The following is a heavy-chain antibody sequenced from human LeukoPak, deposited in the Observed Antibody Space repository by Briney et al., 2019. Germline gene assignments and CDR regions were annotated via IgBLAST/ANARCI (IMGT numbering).Heavy chain of an antibody. J-gene: IGHJ4*02. D-gene: IGHD3-10*01. Sequence: GGSLRLSCAASGFTFSSYSMNWVRQAPGKRLEWVSYISSSSSTIYYADSVKGRFTISRDNSKNTVHLQMSSLRAEDTAVYYCAKHVYGSGSSKRLFDFWGQGTLVTVSS. CDR1: GFTFSSYS. V-gene: IGHV3-48*01. CDR3: AKHVYGSGSSKRLFDF. CDR2: ISSSSSTI.